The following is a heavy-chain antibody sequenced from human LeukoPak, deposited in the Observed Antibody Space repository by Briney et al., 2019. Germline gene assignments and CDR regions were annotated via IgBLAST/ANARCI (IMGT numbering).Heavy chain of an antibody. D-gene: IGHD3-22*01. J-gene: IGHJ4*02. V-gene: IGHV3-48*01. CDR3: PRDLLYDSSGIFDY. CDR2: ITSSSSTI. CDR1: GFTFSSYS. Sequence: PGGSLRLSCAGSGFTFSSYSMNWVRQAPGKGLEWLSYITSSSSTIYYADSVKGRFTISRDNAKNSLYLQMNSLRAEDTAVYYCPRDLLYDSSGIFDYWGQGTLVPVSS.